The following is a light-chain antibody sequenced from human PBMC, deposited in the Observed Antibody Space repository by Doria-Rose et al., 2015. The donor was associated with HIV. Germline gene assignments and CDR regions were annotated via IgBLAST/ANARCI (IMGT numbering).Light chain of an antibody. CDR1: QSFSSTY. Sequence: EIVLTQSPGTLSLSPGERATLSCRASQSFSSTYLAWYQQNPGQAPSLLIYDGSTRATGIPDRFSASGSGTDFTLTINRLEPEDFALYYRHQYGTSWTFGQGTKVEI. V-gene: IGKV3-20*01. J-gene: IGKJ1*01. CDR3: HQYGTSWT. CDR2: DGS.